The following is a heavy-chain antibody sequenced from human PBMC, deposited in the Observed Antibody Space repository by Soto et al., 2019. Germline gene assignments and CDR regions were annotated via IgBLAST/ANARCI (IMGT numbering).Heavy chain of an antibody. J-gene: IGHJ6*02. V-gene: IGHV1-2*04. CDR2: INPNSGGT. CDR3: ARTYYYGSGSSGDYYYYGMDG. D-gene: IGHD3-10*01. Sequence: ASVKVSCKASGYTFTGYYMHWVRQAPGQGLEWMGWINPNSGGTNYAQKFQGWVTMTRDTSISTAYMELSRLRSDDTAVYYCARTYYYGSGSSGDYYYYGMDGWGQGTTVTVSS. CDR1: GYTFTGYY.